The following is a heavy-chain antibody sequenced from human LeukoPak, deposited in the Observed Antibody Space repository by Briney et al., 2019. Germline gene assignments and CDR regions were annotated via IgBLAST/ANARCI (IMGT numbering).Heavy chain of an antibody. CDR2: IIPIFGTA. D-gene: IGHD3-10*01. CDR3: ASSGSGSYIYYYGMDV. J-gene: IGHJ6*04. Sequence: SVKVSCKASGGTFSSYAISWVRQAPGQGLEWMGGIIPIFGTANYAQKFQGRVTITADKPTSTAYMELSSLRSEDTAVYYCASSGSGSYIYYYGMDVWGKGTTVTVSS. V-gene: IGHV1-69*06. CDR1: GGTFSSYA.